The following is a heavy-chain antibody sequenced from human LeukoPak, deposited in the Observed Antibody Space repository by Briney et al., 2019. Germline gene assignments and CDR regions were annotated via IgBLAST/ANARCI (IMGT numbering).Heavy chain of an antibody. CDR2: LFSDRRT. J-gene: IGHJ1*01. CDR3: AKDVVIGASYDYGDYIPLPH. CDR1: GFIVSSKY. Sequence: GGSLRLSCAASGFIVSSKYMTWVRQAPGKGLQWVAILFSDRRTFYADTVKGRFTVSRDDSKNTLYLQMNSLRPDDTAVYYCAKDVVIGASYDYGDYIPLPHWGQGTLVTVSS. D-gene: IGHD4-17*01. V-gene: IGHV3-66*02.